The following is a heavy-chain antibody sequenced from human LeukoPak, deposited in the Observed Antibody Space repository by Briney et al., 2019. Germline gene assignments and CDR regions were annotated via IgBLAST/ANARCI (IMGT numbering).Heavy chain of an antibody. CDR1: GFTVSSNY. V-gene: IGHV4-34*01. J-gene: IGHJ4*02. CDR3: ARLLDY. Sequence: GSLRLSCAASGFTVSSNYMSWVRQAPGKGLEWIGEINHSGSTNYNPSLKSRVTISVDTSKNQFSLKLSSVTAADTAVYYCARLLDYWGQGTLVTVSS. CDR2: INHSGST.